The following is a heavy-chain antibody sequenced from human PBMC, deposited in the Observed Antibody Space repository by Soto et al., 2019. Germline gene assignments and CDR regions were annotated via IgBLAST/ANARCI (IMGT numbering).Heavy chain of an antibody. D-gene: IGHD4-17*01. CDR2: IYYSGST. J-gene: IGHJ4*02. Sequence: PSETLSLTCTVSGGSISSSSYYWGWIRQPPGKGLEWIGSIYYSGSTYYNPSLKSRVTISVDTSKNQFSLKLSSVTAADTAVYYCARGIHYGDYALYARGQGTLVTVSS. CDR3: ARGIHYGDYALYA. CDR1: GGSISSSSYY. V-gene: IGHV4-39*01.